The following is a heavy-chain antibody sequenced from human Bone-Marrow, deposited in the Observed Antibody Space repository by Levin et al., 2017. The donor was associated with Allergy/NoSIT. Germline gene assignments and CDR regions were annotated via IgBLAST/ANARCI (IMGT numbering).Heavy chain of an antibody. V-gene: IGHV3-15*01. CDR1: GFPFPDAW. Sequence: GLSLLLSFSSSGFPFPDAWMTWVRQAPGKGLEWVGRIKSKTDGETTDYAAPVKGRFPISRDDSKNTLYLQMNSLKTDDTAVYYCGSGYPDYWGQGTLVTVSS. J-gene: IGHJ4*02. CDR3: GSGYPDY. D-gene: IGHD3-22*01. CDR2: IKSKTDGETT.